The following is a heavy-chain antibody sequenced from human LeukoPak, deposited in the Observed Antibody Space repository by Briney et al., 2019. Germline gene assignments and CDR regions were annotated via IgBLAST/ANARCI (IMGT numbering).Heavy chain of an antibody. V-gene: IGHV1-24*01. CDR1: GYTLTELS. J-gene: IGHJ3*02. CDR3: ATLVVVLDAFDI. Sequence: ASVKVSCKVSGYTLTELSMHWVRQAPGKGLEWMGGFDPEDGETIYAQKFQGRVTMTEDTSTDTAYMELSSLRSEDTAVYYCATLVVVLDAFDIWGQGTMVTVSS. CDR2: FDPEDGET. D-gene: IGHD3-22*01.